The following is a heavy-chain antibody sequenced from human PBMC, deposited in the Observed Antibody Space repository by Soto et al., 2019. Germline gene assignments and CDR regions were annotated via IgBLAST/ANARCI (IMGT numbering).Heavy chain of an antibody. CDR2: IYPDASDT. J-gene: IGHJ3*02. Sequence: GESLKISCKGSGYSFTSYWIAWVRQMPGKGLEWMGFIYPDASDTRYSPSFQGQVTISADKSISTAYLQWSSLKASDTAMYYCASVYYDSSGPRDAFDIWGQGTMVTVSS. D-gene: IGHD3-22*01. CDR3: ASVYYDSSGPRDAFDI. CDR1: GYSFTSYW. V-gene: IGHV5-51*01.